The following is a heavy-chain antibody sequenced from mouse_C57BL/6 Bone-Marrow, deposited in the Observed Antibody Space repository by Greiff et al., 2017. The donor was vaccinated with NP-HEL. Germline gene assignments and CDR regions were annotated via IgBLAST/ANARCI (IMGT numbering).Heavy chain of an antibody. CDR1: GYTFTSYW. J-gene: IGHJ4*01. CDR3: AVLCVY. D-gene: IGHD6-5*01. CDR2: IDPSDSYT. V-gene: IGHV1-69*01. Sequence: QVQLQQPGAELVMPGASVKLSCKASGYTFTSYWMHWVKQRPGQGLEWIGEIDPSDSYTNYNQKFKGKSTLTVDKSSSTAYMQLSSLTSEDSAVYYCAVLCVYWGQGTSVTVSS.